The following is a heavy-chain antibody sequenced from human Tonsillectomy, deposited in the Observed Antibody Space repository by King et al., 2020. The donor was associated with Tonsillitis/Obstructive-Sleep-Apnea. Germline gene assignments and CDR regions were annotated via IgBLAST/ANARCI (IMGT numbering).Heavy chain of an antibody. V-gene: IGHV4-4*02. CDR1: GGSISSNHW. D-gene: IGHD3-22*01. Sequence: VQLQESGPGLVKPSGTLSLTCAVSGGSISSNHWWSWVRQPPGKGLEWIGEIYRSGSTNYNPSLKSRVTISLDKSRNQFSLKLSGVAAADTAVYYFARVEYYYDSSGLTYFFDYWGKGTLVTVSS. J-gene: IGHJ4*02. CDR2: IYRSGST. CDR3: ARVEYYYDSSGLTYFFDY.